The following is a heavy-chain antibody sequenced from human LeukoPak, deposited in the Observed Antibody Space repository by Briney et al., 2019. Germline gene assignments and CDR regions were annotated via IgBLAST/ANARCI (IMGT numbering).Heavy chain of an antibody. J-gene: IGHJ3*02. CDR1: GYTFTSYD. V-gene: IGHV1-8*01. Sequence: ASVKVSCKASGYTFTSYDINWVRQATGQGLEWMGWMNPNSGNTGYAQKFQGRVTMTSNTSISTAYMGLSSLRSEDTAVYYCARGSGVSDAFDIWGQGTMVTVSS. CDR2: MNPNSGNT. D-gene: IGHD3-22*01. CDR3: ARGSGVSDAFDI.